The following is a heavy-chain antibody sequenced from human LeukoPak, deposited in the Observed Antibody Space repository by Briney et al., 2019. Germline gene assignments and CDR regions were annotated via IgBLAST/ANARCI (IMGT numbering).Heavy chain of an antibody. D-gene: IGHD3-3*01. J-gene: IGHJ4*02. Sequence: GGSPRLSCAASGFTFSSYSMNWVRQAPGKGLEWVSSISSSSSYIYYADSVKGRFAISRDNAKNSLYLQMNSLRAEDTAVYYCARDQRYYDFWSGYYTNYYFDYWGQGTLVTVSS. CDR3: ARDQRYYDFWSGYYTNYYFDY. V-gene: IGHV3-21*01. CDR2: ISSSSSYI. CDR1: GFTFSSYS.